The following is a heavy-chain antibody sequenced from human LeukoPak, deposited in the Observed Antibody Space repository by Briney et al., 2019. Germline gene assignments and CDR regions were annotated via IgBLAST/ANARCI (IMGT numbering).Heavy chain of an antibody. CDR1: GGSISFCY. Sequence: SETLPPTCTVSGGSISFCYWSWIRQPPGTGLECIGYISYSGSTKYNSSLKSRVTISVDTSKNQFSLKLSSVTAADTAVYYCARHGSGSWYLEYWGQGNLVTVSS. V-gene: IGHV4-59*08. CDR2: ISYSGST. J-gene: IGHJ4*02. CDR3: ARHGSGSWYLEY. D-gene: IGHD1-26*01.